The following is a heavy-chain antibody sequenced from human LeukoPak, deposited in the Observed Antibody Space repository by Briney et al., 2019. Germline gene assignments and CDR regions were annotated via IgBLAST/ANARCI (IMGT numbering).Heavy chain of an antibody. CDR3: ARGGQMYYFDY. CDR1: GFTFSSYA. J-gene: IGHJ4*02. CDR2: ISYDGSNK. Sequence: GGSLRLSCAASGFTFSSYAMSWVRQAPGKGLEWVAVISYDGSNKYYADSVKGRFTISRDNSKNTLYLQMNSLRAEDTAVYYCARGGQMYYFDYWGQGTLVTVSS. V-gene: IGHV3-30-3*01.